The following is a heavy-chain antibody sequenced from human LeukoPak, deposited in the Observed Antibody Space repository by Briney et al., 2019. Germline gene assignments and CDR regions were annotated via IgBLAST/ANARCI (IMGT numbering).Heavy chain of an antibody. CDR2: INPNSGGT. CDR3: AESYYYDSSGYYNFQH. J-gene: IGHJ1*01. CDR1: GGTFSSYT. V-gene: IGHV1-2*06. Sequence: ASVKVSCKASGGTFSSYTISWVRQAPGQGLEWMGRINPNSGGTNYAQKFQGRVTMTRDTSISTAYMELSRLRSDDTAVYYCAESYYYDSSGYYNFQHWGQGTLVTVSS. D-gene: IGHD3-22*01.